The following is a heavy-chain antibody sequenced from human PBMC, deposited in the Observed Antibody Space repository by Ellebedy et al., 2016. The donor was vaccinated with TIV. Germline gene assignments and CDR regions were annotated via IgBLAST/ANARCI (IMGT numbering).Heavy chain of an antibody. J-gene: IGHJ4*02. CDR3: ASGRGYDSSGYHLYFDY. CDR1: GFTFSSFA. CDR2: ISFDGSNI. D-gene: IGHD3-22*01. V-gene: IGHV3-30-3*01. Sequence: PGGSLRLSCAASGFTFSSFAMYWVRQAPGKGLEWVALISFDGSNIYYADSVKGRFTISRDNSKNTLYLQMNSLRAEDTAVYYCASGRGYDSSGYHLYFDYWGQGTLVTVSS.